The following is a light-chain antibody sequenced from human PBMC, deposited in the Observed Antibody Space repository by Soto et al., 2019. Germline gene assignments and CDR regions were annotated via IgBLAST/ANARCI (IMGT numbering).Light chain of an antibody. CDR2: GAS. Sequence: EIVMTQSPATLSVSPGGRATLSCRASQSVSSNLAWYHQKPGQAPRLLIYGASHRATGIPDRFSGSGSGTDFTLTISRLEPEDFAVYYCQQYGSSPPWTFGQGTKVDIK. CDR3: QQYGSSPPWT. V-gene: IGKV3-20*01. CDR1: QSVSSN. J-gene: IGKJ1*01.